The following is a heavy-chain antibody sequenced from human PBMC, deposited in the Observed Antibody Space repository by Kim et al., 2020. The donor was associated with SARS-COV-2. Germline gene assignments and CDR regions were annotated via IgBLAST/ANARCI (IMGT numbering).Heavy chain of an antibody. CDR3: ARHRYSSSVVDY. D-gene: IGHD6-13*01. Sequence: SETLSLTCTVSGGSISSSSYYWGWIRQPPGKGLEWIGSIYYSGSTYYNPSLKSRVTISVDTSKNQFSLKLSSVTAADTAVYYCARHRYSSSVVDYWGQGTLVTVSS. V-gene: IGHV4-39*01. CDR2: IYYSGST. J-gene: IGHJ4*02. CDR1: GGSISSSSYY.